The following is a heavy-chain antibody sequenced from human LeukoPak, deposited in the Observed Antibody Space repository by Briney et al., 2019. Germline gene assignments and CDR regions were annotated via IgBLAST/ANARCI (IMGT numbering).Heavy chain of an antibody. CDR3: ARDIAHHRPGIPVAGYDY. J-gene: IGHJ4*02. CDR2: NSCSSNTI. CDR1: GFTFSSCS. Sequence: GGSLRLSCAASGFTFSSCSMNWLRQARGRVLEWVSYNSCSSNTIYYADSVKGRFTSSRDNATNSLYLQMNSLRAEDTAVYYCARDIAHHRPGIPVAGYDYWGQGTLVTVSS. D-gene: IGHD6-19*01. V-gene: IGHV3-48*01.